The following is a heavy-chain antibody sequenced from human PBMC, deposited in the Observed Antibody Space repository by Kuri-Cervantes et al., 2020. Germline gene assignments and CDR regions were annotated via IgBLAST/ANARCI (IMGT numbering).Heavy chain of an antibody. V-gene: IGHV1-18*01. D-gene: IGHD3-16*01. Sequence: ASVKVSCKASGYTFTSYGITWVRQAPGQGLEWMGWISAYNGNTIYAQNLQGRVTMTTDTSTTTAYMELRSLRSDDTAVYYCARDGLYHYDYWGQGTLVTVSS. CDR2: ISAYNGNT. CDR3: ARDGLYHYDY. CDR1: GYTFTSYG. J-gene: IGHJ4*02.